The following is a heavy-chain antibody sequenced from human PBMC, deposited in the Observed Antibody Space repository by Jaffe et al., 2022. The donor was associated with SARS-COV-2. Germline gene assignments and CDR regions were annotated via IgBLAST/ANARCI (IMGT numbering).Heavy chain of an antibody. D-gene: IGHD6-19*01. V-gene: IGHV3-7*01. CDR2: IKQDGSEK. Sequence: EVQLVESGGGLVQPGGSLRLSCAASGFTFSSYWMSWVRQAPGKGLEWVANIKQDGSEKYYVDSVKGRFTISRDNAKNSLYLQMNSLRAEDTAVYYCARESDRAFIAVAGMDVWGQGTTVTVSS. CDR3: ARESDRAFIAVAGMDV. CDR1: GFTFSSYW. J-gene: IGHJ6*02.